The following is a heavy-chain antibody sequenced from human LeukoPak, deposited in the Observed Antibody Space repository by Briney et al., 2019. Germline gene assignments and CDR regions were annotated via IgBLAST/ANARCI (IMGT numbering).Heavy chain of an antibody. D-gene: IGHD1-14*01. V-gene: IGHV3-21*01. CDR3: ARHRYYFDY. CDR1: GFTFSSYS. Sequence: GGSLRLSCAASGFTFSSYSMNWVRQAPGKGLEWVSSISSSGNSQDYIDSVKGRFAISRDNTKNSLFLQMNNLRAEDTAIYFCARHRYYFDYWGQGALVTVSS. J-gene: IGHJ4*02. CDR2: ISSSGNSQ.